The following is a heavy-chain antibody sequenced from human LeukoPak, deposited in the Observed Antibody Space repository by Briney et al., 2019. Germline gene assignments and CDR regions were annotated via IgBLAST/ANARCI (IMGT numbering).Heavy chain of an antibody. Sequence: SETLSLTCTVFGDSVSSGNYYWAWFRQPPGKGLDWIGSLYYDGRTYYSPSLESRVTVSVDTSKNQFALKLTSVTAADTAVYYCARRRGKWDVNWSDPWAREPWSPSPQ. J-gene: IGHJ5*02. CDR3: ARRRGKWDVNWSDP. V-gene: IGHV4-39*01. CDR2: LYYDGRT. D-gene: IGHD1-26*01. CDR1: GDSVSSGNYY.